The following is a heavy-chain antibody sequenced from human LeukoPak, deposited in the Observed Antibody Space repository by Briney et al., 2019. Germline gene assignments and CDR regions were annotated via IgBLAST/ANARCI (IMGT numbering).Heavy chain of an antibody. Sequence: GASVKVSCKASGYTFTGYYMHWVRQAPGQGLEWVGWINFNSGDTNYAQKFQGRVTMTRETSISTAYMELSRLRSDDTAVYYCARDKMHYYDSNGRTGIFDPWGQGTLVTVSS. J-gene: IGHJ5*02. D-gene: IGHD3-22*01. CDR3: ARDKMHYYDSNGRTGIFDP. CDR1: GYTFTGYY. CDR2: INFNSGDT. V-gene: IGHV1-2*02.